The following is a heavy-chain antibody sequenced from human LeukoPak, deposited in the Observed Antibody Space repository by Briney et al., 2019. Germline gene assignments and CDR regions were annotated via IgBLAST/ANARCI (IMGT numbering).Heavy chain of an antibody. CDR3: AIRGSYCSGGSCYSDYFFDY. Sequence: GGSLRLSCAASGFTFSSYSMNWVCQAPGKGLEWVSYINSRSSSIDYADSVKGRFTISRDNAKNLLYLQMNSLRAEDTAVYYCAIRGSYCSGGSCYSDYFFDYWGQGTLVTVSS. D-gene: IGHD2-15*01. V-gene: IGHV3-48*04. CDR2: INSRSSSI. J-gene: IGHJ4*02. CDR1: GFTFSSYS.